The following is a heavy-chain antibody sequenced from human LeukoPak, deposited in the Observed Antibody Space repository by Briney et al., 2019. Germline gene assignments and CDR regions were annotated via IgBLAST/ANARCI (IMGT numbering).Heavy chain of an antibody. CDR1: GFTFSSYS. V-gene: IGHV3-7*03. D-gene: IGHD1-1*01. Sequence: GGSLRLSCAASGFTFSSYSMNWVRQAPGKGPEWLAYIKHDGTETNYLDSVKGRFTVSRDNVKNSLFLQMNSLRADDTAVYYCVTTAGRTGGTAWGQGVLVTVSS. CDR3: VTTAGRTGGTA. J-gene: IGHJ5*02. CDR2: IKHDGTET.